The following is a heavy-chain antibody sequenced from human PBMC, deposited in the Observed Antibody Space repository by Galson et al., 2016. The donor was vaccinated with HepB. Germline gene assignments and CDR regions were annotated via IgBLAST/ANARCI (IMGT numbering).Heavy chain of an antibody. CDR3: ARVTSFIRDIGTLDL. CDR1: GFRFSDHY. J-gene: IGHJ3*01. CDR2: IRKRSNGYTT. V-gene: IGHV3-72*01. Sequence: SLRLSCAASGFRFSDHYMDWVHQAPGKGLEWVGRIRKRSNGYTTEYGASVKGRFSVSRDDSENSMYLQMDSLKSEDTAVYYCARVTSFIRDIGTLDLWGRGTLVTVSS. D-gene: IGHD5-12*01.